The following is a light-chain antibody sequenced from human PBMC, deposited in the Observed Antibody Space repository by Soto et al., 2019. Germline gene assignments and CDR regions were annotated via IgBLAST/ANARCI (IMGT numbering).Light chain of an antibody. CDR1: QTVSSSY. J-gene: IGKJ2*01. Sequence: EIVLTQSPGTLSLSPGERATLSCRASQTVSSSYLAWYQQKPGQAPRLLIYGASSRATGIPDRFSGSGSGTDFTLTISRLEPEDFAVYYCQYYGSGYTFGQGTKLDIK. V-gene: IGKV3-20*01. CDR2: GAS. CDR3: QYYGSGYT.